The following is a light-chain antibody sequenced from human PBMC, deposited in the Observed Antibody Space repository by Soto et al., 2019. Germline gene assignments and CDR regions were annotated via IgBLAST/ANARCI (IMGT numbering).Light chain of an antibody. CDR3: QAYDYSLIASV. J-gene: IGLJ3*02. CDR1: TSNLGAGYD. CDR2: GNR. Sequence: QPVLTQPPSVSGAPGQRVTLSCTGNTSNLGAGYDVHWYQQLPGAAPKLVIFGNRNRPSGVPERFSGSKSGTSASLAITGLQAEDEADYYCQAYDYSLIASVFGGGTKVTVL. V-gene: IGLV1-40*01.